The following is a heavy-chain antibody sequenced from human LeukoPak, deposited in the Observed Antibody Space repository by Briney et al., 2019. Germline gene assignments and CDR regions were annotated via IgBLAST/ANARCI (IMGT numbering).Heavy chain of an antibody. CDR3: AGGGYDYAHT. V-gene: IGHV1-69*13. CDR1: GYTFTSDA. J-gene: IGHJ5*02. Sequence: GASVKVSCKASGYTFTSDAISWVRQAPGQGLEWMGGIIPIFGTANYAQKFQGRVTITADESTSTAYMELSSLRSEDTALYYCAGGGYDYAHTWGQGTLVTVSS. D-gene: IGHD3-16*01. CDR2: IIPIFGTA.